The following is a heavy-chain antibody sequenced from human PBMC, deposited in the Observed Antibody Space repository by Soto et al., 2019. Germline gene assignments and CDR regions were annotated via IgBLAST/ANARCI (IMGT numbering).Heavy chain of an antibody. CDR2: ITIGGAT. CDR3: VRDQHWSFDK. CDR1: GFIFTSYT. V-gene: IGHV3-48*02. J-gene: IGHJ4*02. Sequence: GGSLRLSCIASGFIFTSYTMNWVRQAPGKGLEWLSYITIGGATYYADSVKGRFTISRDNAKNSVYLQMNSLRDEDTAVYYCVRDQHWSFDKWGQGTLVTVSS. D-gene: IGHD2-8*02.